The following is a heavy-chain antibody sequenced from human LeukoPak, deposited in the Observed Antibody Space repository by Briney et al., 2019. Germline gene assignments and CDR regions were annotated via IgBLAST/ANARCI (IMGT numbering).Heavy chain of an antibody. Sequence: ASVKVSCKASGYTFTSYAMHWVRQAPGQRLEWMGWINAGNGNTKYSQEFQGRVTITRDTSASTAYMELSSLRSDDTAVYYCARSDYYDSSGYFLYWGQGTLVTVSS. CDR2: INAGNGNT. CDR1: GYTFTSYA. V-gene: IGHV1-3*01. J-gene: IGHJ4*02. D-gene: IGHD3-22*01. CDR3: ARSDYYDSSGYFLY.